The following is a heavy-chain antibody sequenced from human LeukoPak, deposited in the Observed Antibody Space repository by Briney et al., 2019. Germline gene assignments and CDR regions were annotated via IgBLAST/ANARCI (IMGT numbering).Heavy chain of an antibody. CDR1: GFTFSSYW. CDR3: ARRPYGSGSYYHFDY. CDR2: IKQDGSEK. Sequence: GGSLRLSCAASGFTFSSYWMSWVRQAPGKGLEWVANIKQDGSEKYYVDSVKGRFTISRDNAKNSLYLQMNSLRAEDTAVYYCARRPYGSGSYYHFDYWGQGTLVTVSS. J-gene: IGHJ4*02. D-gene: IGHD3-10*01. V-gene: IGHV3-7*01.